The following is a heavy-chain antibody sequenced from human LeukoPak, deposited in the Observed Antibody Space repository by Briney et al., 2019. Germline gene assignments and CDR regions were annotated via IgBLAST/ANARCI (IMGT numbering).Heavy chain of an antibody. CDR3: ARAGSSGWRGYFDY. J-gene: IGHJ4*02. D-gene: IGHD6-19*01. V-gene: IGHV3-23*01. CDR2: ISGSGGST. Sequence: GGSLRLSCAASGFTFSSYAMSWVRQAPGKGLEWVSAISGSGGSTYYADSVKGRFTISRDNSKNTLYLQMNSLRAEDTAVYYCARAGSSGWRGYFDYWGQGTLVTVSS. CDR1: GFTFSSYA.